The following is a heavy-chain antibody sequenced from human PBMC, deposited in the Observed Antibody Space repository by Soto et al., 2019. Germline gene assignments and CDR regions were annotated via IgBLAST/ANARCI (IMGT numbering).Heavy chain of an antibody. CDR1: GGSISSYY. CDR2: IYYSGST. D-gene: IGHD1-20*01. V-gene: IGHV4-59*01. CDR3: ATVSGSYNSYYSYCVMDV. Sequence: SETLSLTCTFSGGSISSYYWSWIRQPPGKGLEWIGYIYYSGSTNYNPSLKSRVTISVDTSKNQFSLKLSSVTAADTAVYYCATVSGSYNSYYSYCVMDVCEQVTTSIVTS. J-gene: IGHJ6*01.